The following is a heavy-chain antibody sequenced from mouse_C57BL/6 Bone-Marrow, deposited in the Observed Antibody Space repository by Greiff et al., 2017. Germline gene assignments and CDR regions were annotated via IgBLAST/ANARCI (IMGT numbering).Heavy chain of an antibody. V-gene: IGHV1-59*01. Sequence: QVQLQPPGAELVRPGTSVKLSCKASGYTFTSYWMHWVKQRPGQGLEWIGVIDPSDSYTNYNQKFKGKATLTVDTSASTAYMQLSSLTSEDSAVYYCARANYDYDLYYFDYWGQGTTLTVSS. CDR1: GYTFTSYW. CDR2: IDPSDSYT. CDR3: ARANYDYDLYYFDY. D-gene: IGHD2-4*01. J-gene: IGHJ2*01.